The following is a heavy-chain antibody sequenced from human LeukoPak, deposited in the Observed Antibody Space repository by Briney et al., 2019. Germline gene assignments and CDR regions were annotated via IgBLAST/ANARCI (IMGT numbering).Heavy chain of an antibody. J-gene: IGHJ4*02. CDR3: ASRIAGTTHDY. CDR2: INHSGST. V-gene: IGHV4-34*01. Sequence: SETLSLTCAVYGGSFSGYYWSWIRQPPGKGLEWIGEINHSGSTNYNPSLKGRVTISVDTSKNQFSLKLSSVTAADTAVYYCASRIAGTTHDYGGQGTLVTVSS. CDR1: GGSFSGYY. D-gene: IGHD2/OR15-2a*01.